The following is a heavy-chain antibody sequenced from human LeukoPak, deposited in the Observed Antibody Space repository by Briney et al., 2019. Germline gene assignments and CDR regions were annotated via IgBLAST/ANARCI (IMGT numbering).Heavy chain of an antibody. CDR2: IYSGGST. CDR3: AVGVAQAAYDY. J-gene: IGHJ4*02. CDR1: GFTVSSIY. V-gene: IGHV3-66*01. D-gene: IGHD3-10*01. Sequence: PGGSLRLSCAASGFTVSSIYMTWVRQAPGKGLDWVSIIYSGGSTYYADSVKGRFTISRDNSKNTLYLQMSSLRAEDTAVYYCAVGVAQAAYDYWGQGTLVTVSS.